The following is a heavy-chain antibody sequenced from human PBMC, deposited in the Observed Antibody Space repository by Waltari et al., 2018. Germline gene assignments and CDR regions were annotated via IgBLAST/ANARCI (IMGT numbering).Heavy chain of an antibody. CDR1: GDSLSSSY. V-gene: IGHV4-4*07. CDR3: ARAITAAGSSHEGFPH. CDR2: SYATGTT. D-gene: IGHD6-13*01. J-gene: IGHJ1*01. Sequence: QVQLQESGPGLVKPSETLPLTTTVSGDSLSSSYWHWIRQPAGKGLEGIGRSYATGTTNYNPSLRSRVSMSVDMSKNLFSLRLTSVTAADTAIYYCARAITAAGSSHEGFPHWGQGTLVTVSS.